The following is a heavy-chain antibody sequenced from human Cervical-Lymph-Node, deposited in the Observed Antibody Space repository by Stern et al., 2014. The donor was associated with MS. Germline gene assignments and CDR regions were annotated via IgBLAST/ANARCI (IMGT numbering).Heavy chain of an antibody. D-gene: IGHD6-6*01. CDR3: AKDEYSSSSAHFQH. V-gene: IGHV3-23*04. CDR1: GFTFSSYA. CDR2: INGSGGRT. Sequence: EVQLVESGGGLEQPGGSLRLSCAASGFTFSSYAMSWVRQAPGKGLEWISAINGSGGRTYDEDSVEGRFTLSRDNSKNTLYLQMNSLRPEDTAVYYCAKDEYSSSSAHFQHWGQGTLVTVSS. J-gene: IGHJ1*01.